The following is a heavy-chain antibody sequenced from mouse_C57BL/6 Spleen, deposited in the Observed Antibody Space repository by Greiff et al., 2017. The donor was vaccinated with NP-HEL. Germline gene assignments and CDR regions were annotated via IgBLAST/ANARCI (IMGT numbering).Heavy chain of an antibody. CDR1: GYAFSSYW. CDR2: IYPGDGDT. Sequence: VQLQQSGAELVKPGASVKISCKASGYAFSSYWMNWVKQRPGKGLEWIGQIYPGDGDTNYNGKFKGKATLTADKSSSTAYMQLSSLTSADSAVYFCARSPTAQATYARAMDDWGQGTSVTVSS. J-gene: IGHJ4*01. V-gene: IGHV1-80*01. CDR3: ARSPTAQATYARAMDD. D-gene: IGHD3-2*02.